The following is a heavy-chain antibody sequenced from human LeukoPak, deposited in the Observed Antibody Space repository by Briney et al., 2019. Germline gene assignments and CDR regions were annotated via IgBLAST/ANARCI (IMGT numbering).Heavy chain of an antibody. V-gene: IGHV3-30-3*01. CDR2: ISYDGSNK. CDR3: ARDRVPAARIMDV. D-gene: IGHD2-2*01. CDR1: GFTFSSYA. Sequence: GGPLRLSCAASGFTFSSYAMHWVRQAPGKGLEWVAVISYDGSNKYYADSVKGRFTISRDNSKNTLYLQMNSLRAEDTAVYYRARDRVPAARIMDVWGKGTTVTVSS. J-gene: IGHJ6*03.